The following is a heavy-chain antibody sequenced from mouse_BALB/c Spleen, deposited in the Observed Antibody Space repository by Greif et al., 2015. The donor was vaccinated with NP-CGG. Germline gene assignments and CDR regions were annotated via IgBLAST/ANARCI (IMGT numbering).Heavy chain of an antibody. V-gene: IGHV1-7*01. CDR2: INPSTGYT. CDR3: ARSGDYSLYYAMDY. J-gene: IGHJ4*01. CDR1: GYTFTSYW. Sequence: QVQLQQPGAELAKPGASVKMSCKASGYTFTSYWMHWVKQRPGQGLEWIGYINPSTGYTEYNQKFKDKATLTADKSSSTAYMQQSSLTSEDSAVYDCARSGDYSLYYAMDYWGQGASVTVSS. D-gene: IGHD1-1*01.